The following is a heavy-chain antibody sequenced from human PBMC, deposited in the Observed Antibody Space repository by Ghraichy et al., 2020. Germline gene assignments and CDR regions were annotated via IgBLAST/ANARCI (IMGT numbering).Heavy chain of an antibody. J-gene: IGHJ5*02. CDR3: AKGALITIFSPQLDSYNWFDP. CDR1: GFTFSSYA. CDR2: ISGSGGST. D-gene: IGHD3-3*01. Sequence: GGSLRLSCAASGFTFSSYAMSWVRQAPGKGLEWVSAISGSGGSTYYADSVKGRFTISRDNSKNTLYLQMNSLRAEDTAVYYCAKGALITIFSPQLDSYNWFDPWGQGTLVTVSS. V-gene: IGHV3-23*01.